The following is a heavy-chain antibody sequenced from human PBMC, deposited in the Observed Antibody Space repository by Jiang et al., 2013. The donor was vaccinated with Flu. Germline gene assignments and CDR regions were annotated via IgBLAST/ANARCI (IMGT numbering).Heavy chain of an antibody. J-gene: IGHJ6*03. CDR2: VDPEDGET. D-gene: IGHD5-24*01. V-gene: IGHV1-69-2*01. CDR3: ATNFRKEMATSLGPYYYYYMDV. Sequence: EWMGLVDPEDGETIYAEKFQGRVTITADTSTDTAYMELGSLRSEDTAVYYCATNFRKEMATSLGPYYYYYMDVWGKGTTVTVSS.